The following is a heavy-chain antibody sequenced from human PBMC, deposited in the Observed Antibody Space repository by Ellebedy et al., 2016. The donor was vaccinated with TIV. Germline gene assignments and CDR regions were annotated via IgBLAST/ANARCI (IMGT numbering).Heavy chain of an antibody. J-gene: IGHJ5*02. CDR2: ISNSGSTI. V-gene: IGHV3-11*01. D-gene: IGHD2-2*01. CDR1: GFTFSDYY. Sequence: GESLKISCAASGFTFSDYYMIWIRQAPGKGLEWVSYISNSGSTIYYADSVKGRFTISRDNDKNSLSLLMNSLRAEDTAVYYCARDARFIDQQHNWFDPWGQGTLVTVSS. CDR3: ARDARFIDQQHNWFDP.